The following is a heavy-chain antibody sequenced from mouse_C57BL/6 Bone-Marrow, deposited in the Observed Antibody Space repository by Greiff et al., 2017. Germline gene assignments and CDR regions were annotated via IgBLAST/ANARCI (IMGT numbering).Heavy chain of an antibody. CDR3: TTRGFYYYGSSSWFAY. Sequence: VQLQQSGAELVRPGASVKLSCTASGFNIKDDYMHWVKQRPEQGLEWIGWIDPENGDTEYDSKFQGKATITADTSSNTAYLQLSSLTSEDTAVYYCTTRGFYYYGSSSWFAYWGQGTLVTVSA. D-gene: IGHD1-1*01. V-gene: IGHV14-4*01. CDR1: GFNIKDDY. CDR2: IDPENGDT. J-gene: IGHJ3*01.